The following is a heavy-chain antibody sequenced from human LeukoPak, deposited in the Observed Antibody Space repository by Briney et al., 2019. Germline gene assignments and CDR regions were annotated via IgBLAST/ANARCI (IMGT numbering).Heavy chain of an antibody. CDR3: AHRIPGYGNGRNEGSFDY. D-gene: IGHD1-1*01. CDR2: ISLDDDR. CDR1: GFSLTTSGVG. V-gene: IGHV2-5*02. Sequence: SGPTLVNPTQTLTLTCTFSGFSLTTSGVGVGWVRQPPGKALEWLAFISLDDDRRYSPSLRSRLTITKDTSKHQVVFTMTNMDPEDTATYYCAHRIPGYGNGRNEGSFDYWGTGTLVTVSS. J-gene: IGHJ4*02.